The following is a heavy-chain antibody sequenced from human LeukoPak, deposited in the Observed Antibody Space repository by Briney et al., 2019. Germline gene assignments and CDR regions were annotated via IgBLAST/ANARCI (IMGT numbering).Heavy chain of an antibody. Sequence: PSGTLSLTCAVSGGSISSSNWWTWVRQPPGKGLEWIGEIYHSGSTNYNPSLKSRLTLSVDKSKNQFSLKLSSVTAADTAVYYCARDMPYDSSGSNRPSDPWGQGTLVTVSS. CDR3: ARDMPYDSSGSNRPSDP. V-gene: IGHV4-4*02. D-gene: IGHD3-22*01. CDR1: GGSISSSNW. J-gene: IGHJ5*02. CDR2: IYHSGST.